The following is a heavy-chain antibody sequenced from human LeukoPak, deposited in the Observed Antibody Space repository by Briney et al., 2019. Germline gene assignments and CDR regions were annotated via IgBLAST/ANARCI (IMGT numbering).Heavy chain of an antibody. CDR3: ARDVTESITMIRDYRLSMGH. V-gene: IGHV1-46*01. CDR1: GYTFTSYY. D-gene: IGHD3-22*01. CDR2: INPSGGST. Sequence: ASVKVSCKASGYTFTSYYMHWVRQAPGQGLEWMGIINPSGGSTSYAQKFQGRVTMTRDTSTSTVHMELSSLRSEDTAVYYCARDVTESITMIRDYRLSMGHWGQGTLVTVSP. J-gene: IGHJ4*02.